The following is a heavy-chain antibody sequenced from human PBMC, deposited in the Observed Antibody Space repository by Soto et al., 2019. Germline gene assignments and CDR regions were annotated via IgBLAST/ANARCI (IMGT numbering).Heavy chain of an antibody. CDR1: GFTFGDYA. CDR2: IRSKAYGGTT. D-gene: IGHD3-9*01. Sequence: GGSLRLSCTASGFTFGDYAMSWVRQAPGKGLEWVGFIRSKAYGGTTEYAASVKGRFTISRDDSKSIAYLQMNSLKTEDTAVYYCTRDELRYFDWLSPYYYGMDVWGQGTTVTVSS. V-gene: IGHV3-49*04. CDR3: TRDELRYFDWLSPYYYGMDV. J-gene: IGHJ6*02.